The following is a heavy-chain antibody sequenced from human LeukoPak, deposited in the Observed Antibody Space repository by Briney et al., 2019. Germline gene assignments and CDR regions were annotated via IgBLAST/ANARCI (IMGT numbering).Heavy chain of an antibody. CDR1: RASITSYY. CDR2: IYSSVTT. J-gene: IGHJ5*02. D-gene: IGHD5-24*01. CDR3: ASGGLATSPRWDHSWFDP. V-gene: IGHV4-59*08. Sequence: PSETLSLTCAVSRASITSYYWSWIRQPPGKGLEWIGYIYSSVTTKYNPSLKSRVTISLDTSKNQVSMKLTSVTAADTAVYYCASGGLATSPRWDHSWFDPWGQGTLVTVSS.